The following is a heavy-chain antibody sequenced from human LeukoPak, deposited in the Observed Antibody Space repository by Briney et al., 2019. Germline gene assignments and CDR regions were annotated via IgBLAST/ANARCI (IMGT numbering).Heavy chain of an antibody. CDR2: VNPKNGGT. CDR3: AIHPLPPYHRGYYTHVIDA. V-gene: IGHV1-2*02. D-gene: IGHD3-3*01. Sequence: ASVKVSCKASGYTFSAYYIHWVRQAHGQGLEGMGWVNPKNGGTDYAQKFQGRVILTRDTSVTTAYMELTRLKSDDTAVYFCAIHPLPPYHRGYYTHVIDAWGQGTLVTVSS. J-gene: IGHJ5*02. CDR1: GYTFSAYY.